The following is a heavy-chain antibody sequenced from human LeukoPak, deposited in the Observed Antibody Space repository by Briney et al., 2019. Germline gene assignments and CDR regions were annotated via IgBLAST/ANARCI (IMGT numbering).Heavy chain of an antibody. V-gene: IGHV1-2*02. Sequence: ASVKVSCKVSGATFTGAYMHWVRQAPGQGLEWMGWINPNSGETRYEQKFQGRVTMTRDTSIDTVHMELGSLTSDDTAVYYCARVLFNSGYDSWGQGTLVTVSS. CDR3: ARVLFNSGYDS. D-gene: IGHD2-2*03. J-gene: IGHJ5*01. CDR1: GATFTGAY. CDR2: INPNSGET.